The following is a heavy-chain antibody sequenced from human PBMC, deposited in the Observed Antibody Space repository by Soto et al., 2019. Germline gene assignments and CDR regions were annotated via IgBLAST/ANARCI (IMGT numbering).Heavy chain of an antibody. Sequence: QVQLVQSGAEVKKPGASVKVSCKASGYTFIGYYIHWVRQAPGQGLEWMGRINPRSGDTTYAQKFQGRLTMTRDTXXXTAYMELSSLRSDDTAVYYCGRDGVGATPLGWFDPWGQGSLVTVSS. CDR3: GRDGVGATPLGWFDP. CDR1: GYTFIGYY. V-gene: IGHV1-2*06. CDR2: INPRSGDT. J-gene: IGHJ5*02. D-gene: IGHD1-26*01.